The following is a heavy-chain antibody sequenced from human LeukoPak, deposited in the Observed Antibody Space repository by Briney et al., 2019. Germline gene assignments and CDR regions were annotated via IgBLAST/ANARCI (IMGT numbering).Heavy chain of an antibody. CDR1: GFTFNHYG. CDR3: ARDAQRGFDYSNSLQY. J-gene: IGHJ4*02. D-gene: IGHD4-11*01. Sequence: GGSLRLSCAATGFTFNHYGMHWVRQAPGKGLEGVALIWSDGTNTYYTDSVKGRFTISRVDSEKTVYLQMKNLRPDDTGVYYCARDAQRGFDYSNSLQYWGQGTPVTVST. CDR2: IWSDGTNT. V-gene: IGHV3-33*01.